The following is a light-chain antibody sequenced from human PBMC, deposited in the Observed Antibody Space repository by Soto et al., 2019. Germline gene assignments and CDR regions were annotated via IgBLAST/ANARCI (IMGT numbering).Light chain of an antibody. V-gene: IGKV3-20*01. Sequence: EIVLTQSPATLSLSPGERATLSCRASQSLSSYLAWYQQKPGQAPRLLIYDASSRATGIPDRFSGSGSGTDFTLTISRLEPEDLAVYYCQQYGYSPPWTFGQGTKVEI. J-gene: IGKJ1*01. CDR3: QQYGYSPPWT. CDR2: DAS. CDR1: QSLSSY.